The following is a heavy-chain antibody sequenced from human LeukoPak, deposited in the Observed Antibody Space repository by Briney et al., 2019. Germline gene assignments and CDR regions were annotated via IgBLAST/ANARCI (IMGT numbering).Heavy chain of an antibody. D-gene: IGHD6-19*01. CDR3: AASLESGGWPQGGDDY. CDR1: GGTFSSYA. V-gene: IGHV1-69*13. J-gene: IGHJ4*02. Sequence: SVKVSCKASGGTFSSYAISWVRQAPGQGLEWMGGIIPIFGTANYAQKFQGRVTITADESTSTAYMELSSLRSEDTAVYYCAASLESGGWPQGGDDYWGQGTLVTVSS. CDR2: IIPIFGTA.